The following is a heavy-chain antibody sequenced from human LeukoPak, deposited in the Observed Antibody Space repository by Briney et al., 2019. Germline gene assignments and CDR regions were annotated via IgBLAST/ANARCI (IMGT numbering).Heavy chain of an antibody. V-gene: IGHV3-11*01. J-gene: IGHJ4*02. Sequence: GGSLRLSCAASGFTFSDYYMSWVRQAPGKGLEWVSYISSSGSTIYYADSVKGRFTISRDNAKNSLYLQMNSLRAEDTAVYYCARHKRSTSCFDYWGQGTLVTVSS. CDR2: ISSSGSTI. CDR3: ARHKRSTSCFDY. CDR1: GFTFSDYY. D-gene: IGHD2-2*01.